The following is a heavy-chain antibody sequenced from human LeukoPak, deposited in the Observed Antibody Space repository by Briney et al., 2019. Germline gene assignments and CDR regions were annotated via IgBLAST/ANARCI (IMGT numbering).Heavy chain of an antibody. V-gene: IGHV5-51*01. CDR2: IYPGDSDT. CDR1: GYSFTSYW. CDR3: ARGDYGDYEAHYYYYMDV. J-gene: IGHJ6*03. Sequence: GESLKISCKGSGYSFTSYWIGWVRQMPGKGLEWMGIIYPGDSDTRYSPSFQGQVTISADESISTAYLQWSSLKASDTAMCYCARGDYGDYEAHYYYYMDVWGKGTTVTVSS. D-gene: IGHD4-17*01.